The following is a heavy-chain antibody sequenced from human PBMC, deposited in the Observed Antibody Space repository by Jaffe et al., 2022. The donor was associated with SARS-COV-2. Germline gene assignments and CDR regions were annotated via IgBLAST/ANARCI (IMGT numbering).Heavy chain of an antibody. J-gene: IGHJ4*02. V-gene: IGHV4-34*02. CDR1: GGTFSGYY. CDR3: ARGSYDILTTYPFDF. CDR2: ISHSGST. Sequence: QVQLQQWGAGVLKPSETLSLTCAVYGGTFSGYYWTWIRQSPGKGLEWIGEISHSGSTNYNPSLTSRVTISVDTSKNQFSLKLSSVTAADTAVYYCARGSYDILTTYPFDFWSQGTLLTVSS. D-gene: IGHD3-9*01.